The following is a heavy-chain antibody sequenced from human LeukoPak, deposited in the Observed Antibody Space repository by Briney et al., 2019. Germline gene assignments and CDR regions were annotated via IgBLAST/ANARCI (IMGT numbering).Heavy chain of an antibody. J-gene: IGHJ4*02. CDR2: ISGSGGNT. CDR1: GFTFSSYA. CDR3: VKAAGIIGTTYFDY. D-gene: IGHD1-20*01. V-gene: IGHV3-23*01. Sequence: GGSLRLSCAASGFTFSSYAMSWVRQAPGKGLEWVSGISGSGGNTYYVDSVKGRFTISRDNSKNKFYLQMNSLRAEDTAVYCCVKAAGIIGTTYFDYWGQGTLVTVSS.